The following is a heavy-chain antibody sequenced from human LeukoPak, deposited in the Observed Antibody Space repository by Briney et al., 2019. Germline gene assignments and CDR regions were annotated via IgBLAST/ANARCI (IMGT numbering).Heavy chain of an antibody. Sequence: PGGSLRLSCAASGFTLSSNAMNWVRQAPGKGLEWVSYIDAGATSTNYADSVWGRFTLSRDNAQNSVHLQMNSLRDEDTAVYYCVRGRLLRSTKYFDYWGQGALVTVSS. CDR3: VRGRLLRSTKYFDY. V-gene: IGHV3-48*02. J-gene: IGHJ4*02. CDR1: GFTLSSNA. CDR2: IDAGATST. D-gene: IGHD2-21*02.